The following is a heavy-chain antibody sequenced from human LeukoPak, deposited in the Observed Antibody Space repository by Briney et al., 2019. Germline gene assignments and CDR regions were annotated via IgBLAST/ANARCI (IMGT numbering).Heavy chain of an antibody. Sequence: GGSLRLSCAASGFNFDDYAMHWVRQAPGKGLEWVSGISWNSGTIDYADSVKGRFTISRDNAKNSLYLQMNSLRPEDTALYYCAKAGGSGWDHFDFWGQGTLVTVSS. D-gene: IGHD6-19*01. CDR2: ISWNSGTI. CDR1: GFNFDDYA. J-gene: IGHJ4*02. CDR3: AKAGGSGWDHFDF. V-gene: IGHV3-9*01.